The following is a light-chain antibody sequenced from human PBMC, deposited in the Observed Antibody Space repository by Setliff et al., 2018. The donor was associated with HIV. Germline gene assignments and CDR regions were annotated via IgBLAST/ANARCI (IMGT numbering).Light chain of an antibody. Sequence: QSALAQPASVSGSPGQSITISCTGTSSDVGGYNYVSWYQQHPGEAPRLLIYDVSYRPSGISRRFSGSKSGSTASLTISGLQTEDEADYYCNSYTDNSTLDVFGTGTKVTVL. CDR3: NSYTDNSTLDV. V-gene: IGLV2-14*03. J-gene: IGLJ1*01. CDR2: DVS. CDR1: SSDVGGYNY.